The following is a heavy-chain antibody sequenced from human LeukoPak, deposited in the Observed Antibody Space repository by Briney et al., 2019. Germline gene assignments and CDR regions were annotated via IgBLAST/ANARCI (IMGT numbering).Heavy chain of an antibody. V-gene: IGHV3-23*01. CDR1: GFTFSSYN. CDR2: SASTGRT. CDR3: AQDRAWGAYAY. J-gene: IGHJ4*02. Sequence: PGGSLRLSCAASGFTFSSYNMNWVRQAPGKGLEWVSGSASTGRTYYADSVKGRFTIYRDNSKNTLYLQMNSLRAEDTAIYHCAQDRAWGAYAYWGQGALVTVSS. D-gene: IGHD2-21*01.